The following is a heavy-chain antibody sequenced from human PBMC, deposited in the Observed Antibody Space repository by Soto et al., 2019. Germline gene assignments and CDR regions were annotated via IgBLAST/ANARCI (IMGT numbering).Heavy chain of an antibody. V-gene: IGHV1-8*01. CDR2: MNPNSGNT. D-gene: IGHD3-9*01. Sequence: QVQLVQSGAEVKKPGASVKVSCKASGYTFTSYDINWVRQATGQGLEWMGWMNPNSGNTGYAQKFQGKVTLTKNTSITTAYLELSSLRSEDTAVYYCASARFPGYYFDYWGQGTLVTVSS. CDR3: ASARFPGYYFDY. J-gene: IGHJ4*02. CDR1: GYTFTSYD.